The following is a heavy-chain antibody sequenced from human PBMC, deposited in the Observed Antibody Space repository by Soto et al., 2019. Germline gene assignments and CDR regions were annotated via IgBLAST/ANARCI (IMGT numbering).Heavy chain of an antibody. V-gene: IGHV1-18*01. CDR3: ARDWGWELQTYYYYGMDV. J-gene: IGHJ6*02. CDR1: GYTFTSYG. CDR2: ISAYNGNT. Sequence: ASVKVSCKASGYTFTSYGIGWVRQAPGQGLEWMGWISAYNGNTNYAQKLQGRVTMTTDTSTSTAYMELRSLRSDDTAVYYCARDWGWELQTYYYYGMDVWGQGTTVTVSS. D-gene: IGHD1-26*01.